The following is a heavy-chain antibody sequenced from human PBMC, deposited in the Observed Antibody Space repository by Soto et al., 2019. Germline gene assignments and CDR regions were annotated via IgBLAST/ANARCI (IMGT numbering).Heavy chain of an antibody. V-gene: IGHV3-48*02. CDR1: GFTFSTYR. CDR3: AREWSH. Sequence: VGSLRLSCAASGFTFSTYRMNWVRQAPGKGLEWVSYISSSGDTIYYADSVEGRFTISRDNAKNSLYLQMNGLRDADTAVYYCAREWSHWGQGTLVTVSS. CDR2: ISSSGDTI. J-gene: IGHJ4*02. D-gene: IGHD3-3*01.